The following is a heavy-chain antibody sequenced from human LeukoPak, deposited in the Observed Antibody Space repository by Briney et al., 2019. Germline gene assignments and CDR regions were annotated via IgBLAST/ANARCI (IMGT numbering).Heavy chain of an antibody. V-gene: IGHV3-21*01. J-gene: IGHJ3*02. CDR2: ISSSSSYI. Sequence: GGSLRLSCAVSGFTFSSFGMHWVRQAPGKGLEWVSSISSSSSYIYYADSVKGRFTISRDNAKNSLYLQMNSLRAEDTAVYYCAREMYDSSGYYPQLAAFDIWGQGTMVTVSS. CDR3: AREMYDSSGYYPQLAAFDI. D-gene: IGHD3-22*01. CDR1: GFTFSSFG.